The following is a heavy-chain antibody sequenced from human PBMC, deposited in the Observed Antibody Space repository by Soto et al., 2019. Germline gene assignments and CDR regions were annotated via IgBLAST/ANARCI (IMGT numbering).Heavy chain of an antibody. CDR3: ARRVRLRDNNWNNFYYVLDV. CDR2: MNPNSGNT. D-gene: IGHD1-20*01. V-gene: IGHV1-8*01. J-gene: IGHJ6*02. CDR1: GYRFTSYD. Sequence: ASVKVSCKASGYRFTSYDINWVRQASGHGLEWMGWMNPNSGNTGYAEMFQGRVSMTRNTSINTAYMELSGLRSDDTAVYYCARRVRLRDNNWNNFYYVLDVWGQGTSVTVSS.